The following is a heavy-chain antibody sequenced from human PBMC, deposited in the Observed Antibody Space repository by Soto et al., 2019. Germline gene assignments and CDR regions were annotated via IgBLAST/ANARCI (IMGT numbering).Heavy chain of an antibody. V-gene: IGHV3-66*01. CDR1: GFTVSSNY. CDR2: IYSGGST. D-gene: IGHD6-19*01. Sequence: EVQLVESGGGLVQPGGSLRLSCAASGFTVSSNYMNWVRQAPGKGLEWVSIIYSGGSTYYADSVKGRFTISRDNSKNTLCLQMNSLRAEDTAVYYCATSFRYSSGLYSFDYWGQGTLVTVSS. J-gene: IGHJ4*02. CDR3: ATSFRYSSGLYSFDY.